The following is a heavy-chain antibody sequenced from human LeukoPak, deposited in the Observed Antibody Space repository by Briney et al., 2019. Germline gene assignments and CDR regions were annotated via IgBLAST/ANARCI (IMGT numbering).Heavy chain of an antibody. CDR3: ARLLNNDNASDPDTFDM. V-gene: IGHV4-4*07. CDR2: IYTTGRT. CDR1: GGSTSSYS. Sequence: PPETLSLTSTVSGGSTSSYSSSWIRQPAGKGLEWIGRIYTTGRTHYNTSPKRRVTISLDTPDNQFSLKLSSVSAADTAVYYFARLLNNDNASDPDTFDMWGPGTMVTVSS. J-gene: IGHJ3*02. D-gene: IGHD3-22*01.